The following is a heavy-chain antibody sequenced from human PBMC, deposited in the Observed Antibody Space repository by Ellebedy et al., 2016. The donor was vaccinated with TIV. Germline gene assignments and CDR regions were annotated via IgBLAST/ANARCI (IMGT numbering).Heavy chain of an antibody. V-gene: IGHV3-30-3*01. Sequence: GESLKISCAASGFTFESYAMHWVRQAPGKGLEWVAAISYDGSNKYYAESVKGRFTISRDNAENSLLLQMDSLRAKDTAVYYCVRAYTEILLNTPTGAYDVWGQGTRVTVSS. J-gene: IGHJ3*01. CDR2: ISYDGSNK. D-gene: IGHD1-26*01. CDR1: GFTFESYA. CDR3: VRAYTEILLNTPTGAYDV.